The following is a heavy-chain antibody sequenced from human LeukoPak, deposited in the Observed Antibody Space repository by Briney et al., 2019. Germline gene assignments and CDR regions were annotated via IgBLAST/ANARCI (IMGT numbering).Heavy chain of an antibody. J-gene: IGHJ4*02. V-gene: IGHV3-23*01. CDR2: VSGRGGST. Sequence: PGKSLRLSCAASGFSFSDYWMTWVRQAPGKGLEWVSGVSGRGGSTYYADSVKGRFTISRDNSKNTLYLQMNSLRVEDTALYYCAKAKVGASFDYWGLGTLVTVSS. CDR1: GFSFSDYW. D-gene: IGHD1-26*01. CDR3: AKAKVGASFDY.